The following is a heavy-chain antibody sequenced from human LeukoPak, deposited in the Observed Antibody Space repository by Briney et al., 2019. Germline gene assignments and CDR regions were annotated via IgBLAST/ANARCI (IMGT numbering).Heavy chain of an antibody. CDR2: IIPIFGTA. V-gene: IGHV1-69*05. J-gene: IGHJ4*02. D-gene: IGHD3-22*01. CDR3: ARDLVPYYDSSGYLDY. Sequence: ASVKVSCKASGGTFSSYAISWVRQAPGQGLEWMGGIIPIFGTANYAQKFQGRVTMTTDTSTSTAYMELRSLRSDDTAVYYCARDLVPYYDSSGYLDYWGQGTLVTVSS. CDR1: GGTFSSYA.